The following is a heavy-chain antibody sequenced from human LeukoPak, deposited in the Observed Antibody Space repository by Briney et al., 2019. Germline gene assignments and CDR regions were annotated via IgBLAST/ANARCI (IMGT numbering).Heavy chain of an antibody. CDR2: IYYSGST. D-gene: IGHD2-21*02. CDR1: GGSFSGYY. Sequence: PSETLSLTCAVYGGSFSGYYWSWIRQPPGKGLEWIGYIYYSGSTNYNPSLKSRVTISVDTSKNQFSLKLSSVTAADTAVYYCARGGGDSTSYWYFDLWGRGTLVTVSS. J-gene: IGHJ2*01. V-gene: IGHV4-59*01. CDR3: ARGGGDSTSYWYFDL.